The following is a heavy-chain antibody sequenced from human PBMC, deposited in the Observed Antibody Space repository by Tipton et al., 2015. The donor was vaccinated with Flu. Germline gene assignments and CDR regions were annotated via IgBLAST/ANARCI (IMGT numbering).Heavy chain of an antibody. D-gene: IGHD3-22*01. CDR2: IVFILGAP. CDR1: EATFSSHV. CDR3: VRGIDSSSPI. J-gene: IGHJ1*01. Sequence: QVQLVQSGAEVKKPGSSVKVSCRGSEATFSSHVVTWVRQAPGQGFEWMGGIVFILGAPNYAEKFQGRVTITADKFTSTAYMEMSGLTPADTAVYYCVRGIDSSSPIWGQGTLVTVSS. V-gene: IGHV1-69*06.